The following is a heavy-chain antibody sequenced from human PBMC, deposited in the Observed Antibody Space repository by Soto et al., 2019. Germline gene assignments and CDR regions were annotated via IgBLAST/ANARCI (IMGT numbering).Heavy chain of an antibody. V-gene: IGHV4-4*02. J-gene: IGHJ4*02. CDR3: ARLAVAGTRVDY. Sequence: QVQLQESGPGLVKPSGTLSLTCAVSGGSISSSNWWSWVRQPPGKGLEWIGEIYHSGSTNYNPSLNSRVTIPVDKSKNPFTLQLSPVTAADTAVYYCARLAVAGTRVDYWGQGTLVTVSS. CDR2: IYHSGST. CDR1: GGSISSSNW. D-gene: IGHD6-19*01.